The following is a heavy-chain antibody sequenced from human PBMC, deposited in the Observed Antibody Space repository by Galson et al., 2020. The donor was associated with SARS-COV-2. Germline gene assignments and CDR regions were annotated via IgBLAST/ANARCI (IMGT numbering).Heavy chain of an antibody. CDR2: ISAYNGNA. CDR3: ARDHPTVTGYSNGMDV. D-gene: IGHD4-17*01. J-gene: IGHJ6*02. CDR1: GYSFTSYG. Sequence: ASVKVSCRASGYSFTSYGISWVRQAPGQGLEWMGWISAYNGNAKYAQNLQGRVTMTTDTSTSTAYMELRSLRSDDTAVYYCARDHPTVTGYSNGMDVWGQGTTVTVSS. V-gene: IGHV1-18*01.